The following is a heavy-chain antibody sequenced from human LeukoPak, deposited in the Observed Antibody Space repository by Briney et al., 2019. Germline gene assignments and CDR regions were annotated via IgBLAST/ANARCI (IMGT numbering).Heavy chain of an antibody. CDR2: INHSGST. CDR1: GGSFSGYY. CDR3: ARDLVGATNWYFDL. V-gene: IGHV4-34*01. Sequence: PSETLSLTCAVYGGSFSGYYWSWIRQPPGKGLEWIGEINHSGSTNYNPSLKSRVTISVDTSKNQFSLKLSSVTAADTAVYYCARDLVGATNWYFDLWGRGTLVTVSS. D-gene: IGHD1-26*01. J-gene: IGHJ2*01.